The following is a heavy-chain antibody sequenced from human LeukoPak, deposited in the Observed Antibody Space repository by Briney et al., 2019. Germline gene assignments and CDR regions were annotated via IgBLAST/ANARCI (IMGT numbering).Heavy chain of an antibody. Sequence: GGSLRLSCAASGFTVSSNYMSWVRQAPGKGLEWVSVIYSGGSTYYADSVKGRFTISRHNSKNTLYLQMNSLRAEDTAVYYCASATNYYDSSGYLFWGQGTLVTVSS. D-gene: IGHD3-22*01. CDR1: GFTVSSNY. CDR3: ASATNYYDSSGYLF. J-gene: IGHJ4*02. CDR2: IYSGGST. V-gene: IGHV3-53*04.